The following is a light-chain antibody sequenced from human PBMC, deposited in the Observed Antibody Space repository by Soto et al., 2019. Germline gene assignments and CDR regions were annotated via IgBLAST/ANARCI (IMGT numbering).Light chain of an antibody. V-gene: IGKV3-20*01. J-gene: IGKJ1*01. CDR3: QQYTNSRWT. CDR2: GAS. Sequence: ETVLTQSPGTLSLSPGERVTLSCRASQTVASNYFAWYQQRPGQAPRLLMNGASTRATGVPDRFSGSGSGTAFTLTISRLEPEEFAVYYCQQYTNSRWTFGQGTKVDIK. CDR1: QTVASNY.